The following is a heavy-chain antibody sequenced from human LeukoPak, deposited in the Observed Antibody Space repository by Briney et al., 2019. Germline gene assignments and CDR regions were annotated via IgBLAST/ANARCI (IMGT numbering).Heavy chain of an antibody. V-gene: IGHV4-34*01. D-gene: IGHD4-17*01. CDR3: ARARYGEGY. CDR1: GFTFSSYS. Sequence: PGGSLRLSCAASGFTFSSYSMNWVRQAPGKGLEWIGEINHSGSTNYNPSLKSRVTISVDTSKNQFSLKLSSVTAADTAVYYCARARYGEGYWGQGTLVTVSS. CDR2: INHSGST. J-gene: IGHJ4*02.